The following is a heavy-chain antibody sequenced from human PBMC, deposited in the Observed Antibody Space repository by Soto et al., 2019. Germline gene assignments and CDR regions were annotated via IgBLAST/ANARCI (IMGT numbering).Heavy chain of an antibody. V-gene: IGHV3-53*01. Sequence: GSLRLSCAASGFTVSSNYMSWVRQAPGKGLEWVSVIYSGGSTYYADSVKGRFTISRDNSKNTLYLQMNSLRAEDTAVYYCARRCSSTSCRYGMDVWGQGTTVTVSS. CDR2: IYSGGST. CDR1: GFTVSSNY. CDR3: ARRCSSTSCRYGMDV. J-gene: IGHJ6*02. D-gene: IGHD2-2*01.